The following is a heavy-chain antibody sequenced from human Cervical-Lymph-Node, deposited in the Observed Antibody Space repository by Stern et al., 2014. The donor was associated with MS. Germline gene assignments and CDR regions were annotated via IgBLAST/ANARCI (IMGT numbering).Heavy chain of an antibody. CDR1: GYTFSSYG. Sequence: QVQLVQSGAEVKKPGASVKVSCKASGYTFSSYGISWVRQAPGQGLEWMAWSNTYNGNTNYAQKLQGRVTMTTVSSTSTAYMELRSLRSDDTAVYYCARGLLGSENAFDNWGQGTMVTVSS. D-gene: IGHD2-15*01. J-gene: IGHJ3*02. CDR2: SNTYNGNT. CDR3: ARGLLGSENAFDN. V-gene: IGHV1-18*01.